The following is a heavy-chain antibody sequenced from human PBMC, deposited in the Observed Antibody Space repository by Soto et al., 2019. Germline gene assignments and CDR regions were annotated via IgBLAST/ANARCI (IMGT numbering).Heavy chain of an antibody. V-gene: IGHV3-23*01. D-gene: IGHD2-15*01. J-gene: IGHJ6*02. CDR1: GFTFETTA. CDR2: ISGTGLSK. Sequence: GGSLRLSCEASGFTFETTALSWVRQAPGKGLEWVATISGTGLSKYYADSMKSRFIISRDNSKNTLYLQMNSLRAEDTAVYYCANPGGEVVVAATPDYYYYGMDVWGQGTTVTVSS. CDR3: ANPGGEVVVAATPDYYYYGMDV.